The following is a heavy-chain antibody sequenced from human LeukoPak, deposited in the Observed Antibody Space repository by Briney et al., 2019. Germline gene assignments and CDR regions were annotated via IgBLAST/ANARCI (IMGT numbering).Heavy chain of an antibody. CDR2: IVVGSRDT. Sequence: SVKVSCTASGFTFTNSPMQWVRQARGQGLEWIGWIVVGSRDTKYAQKLQERVTITRDMSTSTAYMELSSLRPEDTAMYYCAAYSRTYGGVAFDIWGQGTMVTVSS. V-gene: IGHV1-58*02. D-gene: IGHD2-2*01. J-gene: IGHJ3*02. CDR3: AAYSRTYGGVAFDI. CDR1: GFTFTNSP.